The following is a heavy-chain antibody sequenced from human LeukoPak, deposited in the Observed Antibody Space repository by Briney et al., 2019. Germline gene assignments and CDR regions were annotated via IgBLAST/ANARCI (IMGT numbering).Heavy chain of an antibody. J-gene: IGHJ3*02. Sequence: GGSLRLPCAASGFTFNSFSMNWVRQAPGKGLEWVSSISSSTIYTYYADSVKGRFTISRDNAKNSLYLQMNSLRAEDTAVYYCARGLWELQVDAFDIWGQGTMVTVSS. V-gene: IGHV3-21*01. D-gene: IGHD1-26*01. CDR2: ISSSTIYT. CDR3: ARGLWELQVDAFDI. CDR1: GFTFNSFS.